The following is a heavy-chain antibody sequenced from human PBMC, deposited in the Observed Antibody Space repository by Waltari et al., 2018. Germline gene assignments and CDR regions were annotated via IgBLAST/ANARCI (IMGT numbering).Heavy chain of an antibody. CDR2: ITYDGGRK. V-gene: IGHV3-30*03. J-gene: IGHJ4*02. CDR1: AFTCSWHG. Sequence: QGRLRESWGGMVQSGGSLRLSCSAHAFTCSWHGLHWVRQAPGKGLEWVAFITYDGGRKFYSDSLKGRFTISRDNSKDILFLDMNNLRRDDTAVYFCARGSAGKPLDNWGQGALVTVSS. D-gene: IGHD2-15*01. CDR3: ARGSAGKPLDN.